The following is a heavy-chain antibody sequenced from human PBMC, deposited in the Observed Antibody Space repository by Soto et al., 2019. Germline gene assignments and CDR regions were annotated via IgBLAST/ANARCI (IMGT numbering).Heavy chain of an antibody. D-gene: IGHD3-3*01. CDR1: GFTFSSYA. CDR2: ISGSGGST. CDR3: AKVRDSGSTYYDLLSGQSLVEGPAFDY. V-gene: IGHV3-23*01. J-gene: IGHJ4*02. Sequence: GGSLRLSCAASGFTFSSYARSWVRQAPGKGLEWVSGISGSGGSTYYADSVKGRFTISRDNSQNTLYLQMNSLRAEDTAVYYCAKVRDSGSTYYDLLSGQSLVEGPAFDYWGQGTLVIVSS.